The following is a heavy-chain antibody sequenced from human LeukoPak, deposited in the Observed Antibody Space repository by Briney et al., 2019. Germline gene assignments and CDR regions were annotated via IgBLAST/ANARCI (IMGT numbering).Heavy chain of an antibody. J-gene: IGHJ3*02. D-gene: IGHD3-22*01. CDR1: GGSISSSSYY. CDR3: ARDSSGYPDAFDI. CDR2: IYYSGST. V-gene: IGHV4-39*07. Sequence: PSETLSLTCTVSGGSISSSSYYWGWIRQPPGKGLEWIGSIYYSGSTYYNPSLKSRVTISVDTSKNQFSLKLSSVTAADTAVYYCARDSSGYPDAFDIWGQGTMVTVSS.